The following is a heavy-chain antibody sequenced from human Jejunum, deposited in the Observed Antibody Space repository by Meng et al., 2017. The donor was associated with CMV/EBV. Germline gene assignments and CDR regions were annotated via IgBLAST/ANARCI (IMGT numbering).Heavy chain of an antibody. CDR2: VYHSGTT. CDR3: ARALRYCSSTSCHGMDV. Sequence: MSSGYYWDWIRQPPGKGLEWIGSVYHSGTTYYNPSLKSRVTISVDTSKNQFSLKLSSVTAADTALYYCARALRYCSSTSCHGMDVWGQGTTVTVSS. CDR1: MSSGYY. J-gene: IGHJ6*02. V-gene: IGHV4-38-2*02. D-gene: IGHD2-2*01.